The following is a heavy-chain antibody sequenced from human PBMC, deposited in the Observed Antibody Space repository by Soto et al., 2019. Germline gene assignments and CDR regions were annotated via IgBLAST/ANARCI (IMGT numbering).Heavy chain of an antibody. CDR1: GYDFATFC. CDR3: ARHRNAGWFAP. Sequence: GDPLKISSKASGYDFATFCIVWVNQVPVKGLEGMGVIYPDHPDVTYSPPFQGQVTISADTSTNTAYLHWRDLRASDTAIYYCARHRNAGWFAPSGQPAPVKVCS. CDR2: IYPDHPDV. V-gene: IGHV5-51*07. J-gene: IGHJ5*02.